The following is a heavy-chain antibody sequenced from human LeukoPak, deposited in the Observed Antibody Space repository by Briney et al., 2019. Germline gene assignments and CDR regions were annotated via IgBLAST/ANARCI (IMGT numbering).Heavy chain of an antibody. J-gene: IGHJ3*02. D-gene: IGHD4-4*01. CDR3: ARVGGMTTINNAAFDI. CDR2: IYTSGST. Sequence: SETLSLTCTVSGGSISSYYWSWIRQPAGKGLEWIGRIYTSGSTNYNPSLKSRVTMSVDRSKNQFSLKLTSVTAADTAIYYCARVGGMTTINNAAFDIWGQGTMVTVSS. V-gene: IGHV4-4*07. CDR1: GGSISSYY.